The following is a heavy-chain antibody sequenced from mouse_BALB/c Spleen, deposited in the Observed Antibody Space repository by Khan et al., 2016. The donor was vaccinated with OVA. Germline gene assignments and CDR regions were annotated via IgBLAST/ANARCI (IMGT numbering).Heavy chain of an antibody. CDR1: GFSLSSYN. V-gene: IGHV2-6-4*01. CDR3: ARTYYRYDGYYAMDY. J-gene: IGHJ4*01. CDR2: IWGGGST. Sequence: QVQLKESGPGLVAPSQSLSITCTVSGFSLSSYNVHWVRQPPGKGLEWLGMIWGGGSTDYNSVLKSRLNINKDNSKSPVFLKMNSLQTDDTAMDYCARTYYRYDGYYAMDYWGQGTSVTVSS. D-gene: IGHD2-14*01.